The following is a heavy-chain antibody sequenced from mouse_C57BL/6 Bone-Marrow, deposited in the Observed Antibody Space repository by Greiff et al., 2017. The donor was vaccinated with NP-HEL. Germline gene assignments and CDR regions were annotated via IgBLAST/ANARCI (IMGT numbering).Heavy chain of an antibody. CDR3: ARDEAYYSNPFAY. CDR1: GFTFSSYA. CDR2: ISDGGSYP. V-gene: IGHV5-4*01. J-gene: IGHJ3*01. Sequence: EVQLVESGGGLVKPGGSLKLSCAASGFTFSSYAMSWVRQTPEKRLVWVATISDGGSYPYSPDNVKGRFPISRDNAKNNLYLQMSHLKSEDTAMYYCARDEAYYSNPFAYWGQGTLVTVSA. D-gene: IGHD2-5*01.